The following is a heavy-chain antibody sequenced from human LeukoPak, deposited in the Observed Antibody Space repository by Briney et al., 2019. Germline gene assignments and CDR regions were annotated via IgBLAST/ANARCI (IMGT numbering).Heavy chain of an antibody. V-gene: IGHV4-34*01. CDR2: INHSGST. J-gene: IGHJ4*02. Sequence: PSETLSLTCAVYGGSFSGYYWSWIRQPPGKGLEWIGEINHSGSTNYNPSLKSRVTISVDTSKNQFSLKLTSVTAADTAVYYCARYSSYDSSGTTRHYSDYWGQGALVTVSS. D-gene: IGHD3-22*01. CDR3: ARYSSYDSSGTTRHYSDY. CDR1: GGSFSGYY.